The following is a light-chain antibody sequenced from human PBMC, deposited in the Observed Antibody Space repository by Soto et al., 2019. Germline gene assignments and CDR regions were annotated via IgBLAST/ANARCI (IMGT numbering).Light chain of an antibody. Sequence: QSALTQPASLSGSPGQSITISCTGTSSDVGGYNYVSLYQHHPGTAPKLMIYYVRNRPSGVSNRFSGSKSGNTASLIISGLQAADEADYYCSSYTSSSTLSTYVFGTGTKVTVL. J-gene: IGLJ1*01. CDR2: YVR. CDR1: SSDVGGYNY. CDR3: SSYTSSSTLSTYV. V-gene: IGLV2-14*03.